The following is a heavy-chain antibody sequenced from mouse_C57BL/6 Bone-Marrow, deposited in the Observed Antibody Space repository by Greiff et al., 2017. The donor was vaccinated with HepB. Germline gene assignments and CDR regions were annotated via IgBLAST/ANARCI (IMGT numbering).Heavy chain of an antibody. Sequence: QVQLQQPGAELVRPGSSVKLSCKASGYTFTSYWMHWVKQRPIQGLEWIGNIDPSDSETHYNQKFKDKATLTVDKSSSTAYMQLSSLTSEDSAVYYCAREDWDWYVDVGGTGTTVTVSS. CDR3: AREDWDWYVDV. J-gene: IGHJ1*03. V-gene: IGHV1-52*01. D-gene: IGHD4-1*01. CDR2: IDPSDSET. CDR1: GYTFTSYW.